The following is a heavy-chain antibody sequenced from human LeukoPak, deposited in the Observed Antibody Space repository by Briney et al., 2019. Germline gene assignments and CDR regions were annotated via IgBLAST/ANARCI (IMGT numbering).Heavy chain of an antibody. CDR3: ATLAVAGRDAFDI. Sequence: GGPLRLSCAASGFTFSSYSMNWVRQAPGKGLEWVSSISSSSSYIYYADSVKGRFTISRDNAKNSLYLQMNSLRAEDTAVYYCATLAVAGRDAFDIWGQGTMVTVSS. J-gene: IGHJ3*02. CDR1: GFTFSSYS. CDR2: ISSSSSYI. D-gene: IGHD6-19*01. V-gene: IGHV3-21*01.